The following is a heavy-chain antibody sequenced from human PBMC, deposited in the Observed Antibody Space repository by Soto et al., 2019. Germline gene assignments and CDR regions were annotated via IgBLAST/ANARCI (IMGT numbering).Heavy chain of an antibody. CDR2: IYYSGST. Sequence: QVQLQESGPGLVKPSETLSLTCTVSGGSVSSGSYYWSWIRQPPGKGLEWIGYIYYSGSTNYNPSLESRVTISVDTSKNQFSLKLSSVTAADTAVYYCAVTLDYYGMDVWGQGTTVTVSS. V-gene: IGHV4-61*01. CDR1: GGSVSSGSYY. D-gene: IGHD4-4*01. CDR3: AVTLDYYGMDV. J-gene: IGHJ6*02.